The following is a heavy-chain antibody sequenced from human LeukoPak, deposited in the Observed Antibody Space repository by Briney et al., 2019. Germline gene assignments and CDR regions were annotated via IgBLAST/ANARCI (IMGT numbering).Heavy chain of an antibody. Sequence: PSETLSLTCTVSGDSISSYYWSWIRQPPGKGLEWIGYIYYSGSTNYNPSLKSRVTISVDTSKNQFSLKLSSVTAADTAVYYCARHRTSTSWNGYYYYGMDVWGQGTTVTVSS. D-gene: IGHD2-2*01. V-gene: IGHV4-59*08. J-gene: IGHJ6*02. CDR3: ARHRTSTSWNGYYYYGMDV. CDR2: IYYSGST. CDR1: GDSISSYY.